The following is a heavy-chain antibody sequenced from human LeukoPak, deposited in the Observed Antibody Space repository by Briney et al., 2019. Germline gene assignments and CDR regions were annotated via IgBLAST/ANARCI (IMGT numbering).Heavy chain of an antibody. CDR1: GFILSNYA. CDR2: MTGHVEST. Sequence: GSLRLSCAASGFILSNYAMSWVRQAPGKGLEWVSTMTGHVESTYYADSVKGRFTFSRDNSKNTLYLQMNSLRVEDTATYYCATQNFDYWGQGALVTVSS. J-gene: IGHJ4*02. CDR3: ATQNFDY. V-gene: IGHV3-23*01.